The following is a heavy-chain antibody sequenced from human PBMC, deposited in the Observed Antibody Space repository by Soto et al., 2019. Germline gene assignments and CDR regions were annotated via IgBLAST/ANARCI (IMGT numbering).Heavy chain of an antibody. Sequence: QVQVVESGGGVVQPGRSLRLSCTASGFTFSRYGMHWVRQAPGKGLEWVAVISYDGSKEYYADSVRGRFTISRDNSKNTLYLQMNSLRAEDTAVYYCANQKGNYFDSWGQGTLVTVSS. D-gene: IGHD6-13*01. V-gene: IGHV3-30*18. CDR2: ISYDGSKE. J-gene: IGHJ4*02. CDR3: ANQKGNYFDS. CDR1: GFTFSRYG.